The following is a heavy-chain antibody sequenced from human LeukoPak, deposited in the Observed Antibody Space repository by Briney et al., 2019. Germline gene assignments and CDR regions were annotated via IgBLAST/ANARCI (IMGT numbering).Heavy chain of an antibody. Sequence: PSETLSLTCTVSGGSISSSTYYWAWIRQPPGKGLEWIGNIYYSGSTYYNPSLKSRVTISVDTSKNQFSLKLSSVTAADTAVYYCARRVFDYASSGYYYSEYYFDYWGQGTLVTVSS. CDR2: IYYSGST. D-gene: IGHD3-22*01. J-gene: IGHJ4*02. V-gene: IGHV4-39*01. CDR3: ARRVFDYASSGYYYSEYYFDY. CDR1: GGSISSSTYY.